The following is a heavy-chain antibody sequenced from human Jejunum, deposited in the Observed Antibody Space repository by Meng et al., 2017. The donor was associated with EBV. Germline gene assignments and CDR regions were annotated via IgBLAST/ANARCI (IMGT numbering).Heavy chain of an antibody. CDR2: IWYDGSNK. CDR1: GFTFSIYG. D-gene: IGHD3-10*01. V-gene: IGHV3-33*01. CDR3: ARRGSGSYCFDY. J-gene: IGHJ4*02. Sequence: QVWWVEAGGGVVQAVRARVLSCAASGFTFSIYGLHWVRQAPGKGLEWVAVIWYDGSNKYYADSVKGRFTISRDNSEKTLSLQMNSLRDEDTAVYYCARRGSGSYCFDYWGQGTLVTVSS.